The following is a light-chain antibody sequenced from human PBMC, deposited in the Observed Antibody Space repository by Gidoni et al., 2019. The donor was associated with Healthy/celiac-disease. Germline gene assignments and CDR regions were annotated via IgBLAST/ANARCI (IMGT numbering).Light chain of an antibody. J-gene: IGLJ3*02. CDR2: SNN. Sequence: QSVLTQQPSASGTPGQRVTISCSGSSSNIGSNTVNWYQQLPGTAPKLLIYSNNQRPSGVPDRFSGSKSGTLASLAISGLQSEDEADYYCAAWDDSLNGRWVFGGGTKLTVL. V-gene: IGLV1-44*01. CDR1: SSNIGSNT. CDR3: AAWDDSLNGRWV.